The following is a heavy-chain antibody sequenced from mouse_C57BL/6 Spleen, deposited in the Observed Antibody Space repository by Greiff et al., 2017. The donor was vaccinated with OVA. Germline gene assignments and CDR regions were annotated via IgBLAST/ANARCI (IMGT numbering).Heavy chain of an antibody. CDR2: ISYDGSN. D-gene: IGHD2-2*01. V-gene: IGHV3-6*01. CDR3: ARDLGYDGFAY. J-gene: IGHJ3*01. CDR1: GYSITSGYY. Sequence: EVKLVESGPGLVKPSQSLSLTCSVTGYSITSGYYWNWIRQFPGNKLEWMGYISYDGSNNYNPSLKNRISITRDTSKNQFFLKLNSVTTEDTATYYCARDLGYDGFAYWGQGTLVTVSA.